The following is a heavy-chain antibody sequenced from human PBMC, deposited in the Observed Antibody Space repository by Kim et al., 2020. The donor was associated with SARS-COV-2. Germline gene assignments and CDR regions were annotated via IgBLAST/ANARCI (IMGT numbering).Heavy chain of an antibody. J-gene: IGHJ4*02. CDR3: AKEPISSGSYDY. V-gene: IGHV3-23*01. D-gene: IGHD3-10*01. Sequence: YYADSVKGRFTISRDNSKNTLYLQMNSLRAEDTAVYYCAKEPISSGSYDYWGQGTLVTVSS.